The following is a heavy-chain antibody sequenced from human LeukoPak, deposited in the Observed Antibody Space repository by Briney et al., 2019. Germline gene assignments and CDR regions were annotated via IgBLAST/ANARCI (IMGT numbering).Heavy chain of an antibody. CDR3: ARAGIYYYDSSGYYPFYYFDY. Sequence: SETLTLTCTVSGVSISSHYWSWLRQPPGKGLEWIGYIYYSGTTNYNPSLKSRVAISVDTSKNQFSLKLSSVTAADTAVYYCARAGIYYYDSSGYYPFYYFDYWGQGTLVTVSS. J-gene: IGHJ4*02. CDR1: GVSISSHY. CDR2: IYYSGTT. D-gene: IGHD3-22*01. V-gene: IGHV4-59*11.